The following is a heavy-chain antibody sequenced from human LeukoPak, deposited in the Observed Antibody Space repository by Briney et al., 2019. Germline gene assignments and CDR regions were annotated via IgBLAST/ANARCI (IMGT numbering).Heavy chain of an antibody. D-gene: IGHD1-26*01. CDR2: IIPILGTA. CDR3: ARAVSGSLYGDFDF. CDR1: GGNLSSYA. V-gene: IGHV1-69*04. Sequence: SVTVSCKASGGNLSSYAFSWVRQSPGQGLEWMGRIIPILGTANYAQTFQGRVTITADKSTSTAYMELRSLRSDDTAVYYCARAVSGSLYGDFDFWGQGTLVTVSS. J-gene: IGHJ4*02.